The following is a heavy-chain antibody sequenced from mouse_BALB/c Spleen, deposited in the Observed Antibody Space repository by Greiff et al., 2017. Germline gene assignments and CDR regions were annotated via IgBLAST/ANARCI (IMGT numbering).Heavy chain of an antibody. D-gene: IGHD2-1*01. V-gene: IGHV1S135*01. CDR2: IDPFNGGT. Sequence: LQQSGPELMKPGASVKISCKASGYSFTSYYMHRVKQSHGKSLEWIGYIDPFNGGTSYNQKFKGKATLTVDKSSSTAYMHLSSLTSEDSAVYYCARFPYGNFWYFDVWGAGTTVTVSS. CDR3: ARFPYGNFWYFDV. J-gene: IGHJ1*01. CDR1: GYSFTSYY.